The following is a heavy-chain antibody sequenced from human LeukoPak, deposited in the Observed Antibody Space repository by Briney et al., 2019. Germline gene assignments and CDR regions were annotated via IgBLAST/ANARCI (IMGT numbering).Heavy chain of an antibody. Sequence: PSETLSLTCTVSGASISRYYWSWIRQPPGKGLESIGYVSYSGSTNYNPSLKSRVTISVDTSKNQFSLRLTSVTAADTAVYYCARGVDYYGMDVWGQGTTVTVSS. CDR3: ARGVDYYGMDV. V-gene: IGHV4-59*08. CDR1: GASISRYY. CDR2: VSYSGST. J-gene: IGHJ6*02.